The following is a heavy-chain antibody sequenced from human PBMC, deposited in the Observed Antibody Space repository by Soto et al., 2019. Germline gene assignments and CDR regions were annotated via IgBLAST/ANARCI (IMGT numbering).Heavy chain of an antibody. CDR1: GYSISSVSADSISSGGYY. CDR2: IHHSGST. V-gene: IGHV4-31*03. J-gene: IGHJ5*02. D-gene: IGHD6-19*01. Sequence: QVQLQESGPGLVKPSQTLSLTCTVSGYSISSVSADSISSGGYYWSWIRQLPAEGLEWIGYIHHSGSTYYNPSLRSRVTISVDTFNNQFSLKLSSVTAADTAVYYCARDNGSGWHNWFDPWGQGIPVTVSS. CDR3: ARDNGSGWHNWFDP.